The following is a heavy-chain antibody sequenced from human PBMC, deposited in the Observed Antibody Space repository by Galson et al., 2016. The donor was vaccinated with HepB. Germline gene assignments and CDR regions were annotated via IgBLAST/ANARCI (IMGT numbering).Heavy chain of an antibody. CDR3: ARGSQGFY. J-gene: IGHJ4*02. V-gene: IGHV3-74*01. CDR2: IDGVGGSI. Sequence: SLRLSCAASGFTFRNYWMHWVRQAPGKGLVWVARIDGVGGSITYAGSVKGRFTISRDNAKNTLYLEMNSRRVQDTAVYYCARGSQGFYWGQGTLVTVSS. CDR1: GFTFRNYW.